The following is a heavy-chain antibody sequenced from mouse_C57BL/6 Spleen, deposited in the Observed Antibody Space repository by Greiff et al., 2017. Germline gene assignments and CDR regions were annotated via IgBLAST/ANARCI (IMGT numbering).Heavy chain of an antibody. D-gene: IGHD2-5*01. CDR3: ARTWLYSNWCFAD. CDR2: IDPNSGGT. Sequence: QVQLQQPGAELVKPGASVKLSCKASGYTFTSYWMHWVKQRPGRGLEWIGRIDPNSGGTKYNEKFKSKATLAVDKPSSTAYMQLSSRASEESAVYDWARTWLYSNWCFADWGKGTLVTVSA. CDR1: GYTFTSYW. J-gene: IGHJ3*01. V-gene: IGHV1-72*01.